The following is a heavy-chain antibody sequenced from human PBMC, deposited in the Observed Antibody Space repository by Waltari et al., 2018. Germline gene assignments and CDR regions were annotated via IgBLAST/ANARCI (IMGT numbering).Heavy chain of an antibody. J-gene: IGHJ5*02. CDR2: IYHSGST. CDR1: GGSISSGGYS. V-gene: IGHV4-30-2*01. Sequence: QLQLQESGSGLVKPSQTLSLTCAVSGGSISSGGYSWSWIRQPPGKGLEWIGYIYHSGSTYYNPSLKSRVTISVDRSKNQFSLKLSSVTAADTAVYYCARDGGVGSENWFDPWGQGTLVTVSS. D-gene: IGHD3-10*01. CDR3: ARDGGVGSENWFDP.